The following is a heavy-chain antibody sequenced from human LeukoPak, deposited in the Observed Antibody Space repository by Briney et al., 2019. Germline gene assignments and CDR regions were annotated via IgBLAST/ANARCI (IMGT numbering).Heavy chain of an antibody. CDR1: GCSISSYY. CDR3: ARGYGGITYYFDY. Sequence: SETLSLTCTVSGCSISSYYWSWIRQPPGKGLEWIGYIYYSGSTNYNPSLKSRVTISVDTSKNQFSLKLSSVTAADTAVYYCARGYGGITYYFDYWGQGTLVTVSS. J-gene: IGHJ4*02. D-gene: IGHD4-23*01. V-gene: IGHV4-59*01. CDR2: IYYSGST.